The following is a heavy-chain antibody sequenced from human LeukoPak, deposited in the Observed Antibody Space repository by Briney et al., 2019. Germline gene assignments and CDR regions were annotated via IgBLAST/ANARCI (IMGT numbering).Heavy chain of an antibody. CDR2: VYYSGST. D-gene: IGHD6-19*01. CDR3: ASGGASSGWYVDF. Sequence: SETLSLTCTVSGGSISSYYWSWIRQPPGKGLEWIGYVYYSGSTNYNPSLKSRVTISVDTSKNQFSLKLSSVTAADTAVYYCASGGASSGWYVDFWGQGTLVTASS. V-gene: IGHV4-59*01. J-gene: IGHJ4*02. CDR1: GGSISSYY.